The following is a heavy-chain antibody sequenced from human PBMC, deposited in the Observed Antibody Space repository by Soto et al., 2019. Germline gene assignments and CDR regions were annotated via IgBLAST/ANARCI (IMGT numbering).Heavy chain of an antibody. D-gene: IGHD2-8*02. J-gene: IGHJ6*02. CDR2: INPNSGGT. CDR1: GYTFTGYY. CDR3: ARDRVVLVLPYYYYYYGMDV. Sequence: ASVKVSCKASGYTFTGYYMHWVRQAPGQGLEWMGWINPNSGGTNYAQKFQGRVTMTRDTSISTAYMELSRLRSDDTAVYYCARDRVVLVLPYYYYYYGMDVWGQGTTVT. V-gene: IGHV1-2*02.